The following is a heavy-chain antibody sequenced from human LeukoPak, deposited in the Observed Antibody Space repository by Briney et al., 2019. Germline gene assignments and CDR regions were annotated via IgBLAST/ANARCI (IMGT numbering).Heavy chain of an antibody. CDR2: FYASGTT. CDR3: ATATLRSARWDY. V-gene: IGHV4-4*09. CDR1: GGFISSYY. D-gene: IGHD6-13*01. Sequence: SETLSLTCTVSGGFISSYYWSWIRQPPGKGLEWIGYFYASGTTNYNPSLEGRVSISVDTSKNQFSLKLNSVTAADTAVYYCATATLRSARWDYWGQGTLVTVSS. J-gene: IGHJ4*02.